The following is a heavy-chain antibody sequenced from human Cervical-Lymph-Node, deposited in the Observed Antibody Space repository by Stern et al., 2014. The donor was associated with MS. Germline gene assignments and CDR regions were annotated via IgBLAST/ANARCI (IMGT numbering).Heavy chain of an antibody. D-gene: IGHD6-13*01. CDR1: GFSFSRYA. CDR2: IWYDGSNP. J-gene: IGHJ4*02. V-gene: IGHV3-33*01. Sequence: DQLVESGGGVVQPGRSLRLSCAASGFSFSRYAMHWVRQAPGKGLEWVALIWYDGSNPSYADAVTGRFTISRDNFKITLYLQMNSLRAEDTSVNCCASAYSSSHYYFDYWGQGTLVTVSS. CDR3: ASAYSSSHYYFDY.